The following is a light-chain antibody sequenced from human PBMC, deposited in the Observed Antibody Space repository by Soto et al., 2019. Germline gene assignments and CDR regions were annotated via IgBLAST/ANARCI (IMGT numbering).Light chain of an antibody. CDR2: GAT. J-gene: IGKJ4*01. CDR1: QSISAY. Sequence: DIQMTQSPSSLSASVGDRVTITCRASQSISAYLSWFQHKPGRAPKLLIYGATSLQSGVPSRFSGSGSGTDFTLAISSLQPEDFAAYYCQQTYSTPLTFGGGTKLEIK. CDR3: QQTYSTPLT. V-gene: IGKV1-39*01.